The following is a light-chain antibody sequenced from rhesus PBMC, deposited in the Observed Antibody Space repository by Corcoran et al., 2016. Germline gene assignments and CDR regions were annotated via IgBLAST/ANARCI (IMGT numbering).Light chain of an antibody. CDR1: QSVDST. CDR2: KAS. J-gene: IGKJ3*01. Sequence: DIQMTQSPSSLSASLGDTVTISCRASQSVDSTLAWYQQRPGKAPKLLIYKASTLETGVPSRFSGRGSGTDLTLTISSLQSDDFATYYGQQYSSRPLTFGPGTKLDIK. V-gene: IGKV1-22*01. CDR3: QQYSSRPLT.